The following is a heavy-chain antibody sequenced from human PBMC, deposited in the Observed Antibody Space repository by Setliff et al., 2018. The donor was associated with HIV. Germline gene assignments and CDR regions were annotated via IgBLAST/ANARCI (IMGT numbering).Heavy chain of an antibody. CDR2: IYYSGNA. CDR3: VRVLGDYYYYMDV. V-gene: IGHV4-59*01. Sequence: PSETPSLTCNVSGVSISNYYWSWIRRPPGKGLEWIGIGYIYYSGNAQYSPSLNGRATISVDTSNNQFTLKLTSVTPADAAVYYCVRVLGDYYYYMDVWGKGTMVTVSS. CDR1: GVSISNYY. D-gene: IGHD3-10*01. J-gene: IGHJ6*03.